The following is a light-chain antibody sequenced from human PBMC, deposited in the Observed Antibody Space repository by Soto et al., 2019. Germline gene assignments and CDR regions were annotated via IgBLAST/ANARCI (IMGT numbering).Light chain of an antibody. CDR3: QQYGSSPSIT. J-gene: IGKJ5*01. CDR1: QSVSSRY. V-gene: IGKV3-20*01. CDR2: GAS. Sequence: EIVLTQSPGTLSLSPGERATLSCRASQSVSSRYLAWYQQKPGQAPRLLIYGASSRATGIPDRFSGGGSGTDFTLTISRLEPGDFAVYYCQQYGSSPSITFGQGTRLEIK.